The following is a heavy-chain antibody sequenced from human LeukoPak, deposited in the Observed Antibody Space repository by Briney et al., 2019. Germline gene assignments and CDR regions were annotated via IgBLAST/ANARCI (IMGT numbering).Heavy chain of an antibody. Sequence: PGGSLRLSCAASGSTFSSYGMHWVRQAPGKGLEWVAVISYDGSNKYYADSVKGRFTISRDNSKNTLYLQMNSLRAEDTAVYYCAKDQLDYWGQGTLVTVSS. CDR2: ISYDGSNK. D-gene: IGHD5-24*01. CDR3: AKDQLDY. CDR1: GSTFSSYG. V-gene: IGHV3-30*18. J-gene: IGHJ4*02.